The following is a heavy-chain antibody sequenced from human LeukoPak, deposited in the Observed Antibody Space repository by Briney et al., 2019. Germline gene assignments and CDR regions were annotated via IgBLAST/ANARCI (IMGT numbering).Heavy chain of an antibody. J-gene: IGHJ5*02. CDR2: IYYSGST. CDR3: ARDKNIISGYCSGGSCSRAGFDP. D-gene: IGHD2-15*01. V-gene: IGHV4-61*08. CDR1: GGSISSGGYY. Sequence: SQTLSPTCTVSGGSISSGGYYWSWIRQHPGKGLEWIGYIYYSGSTNYNPSLKSRVTISVDTSKNQFSLKLSSVTAADTAVYYCARDKNIISGYCSGGSCSRAGFDPWGQGTLVTVSS.